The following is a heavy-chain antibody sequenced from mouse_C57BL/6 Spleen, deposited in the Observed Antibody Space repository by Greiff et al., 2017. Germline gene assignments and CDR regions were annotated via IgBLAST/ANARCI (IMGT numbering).Heavy chain of an antibody. V-gene: IGHV1-81*01. CDR3: ARGGEYYGSSYNFDY. D-gene: IGHD1-1*01. J-gene: IGHJ2*01. Sequence: VQRVESGAELARPGASVKLSCKASGYTFTSYGISWVKQRTGQGLEWIGEIYPRSGNTYYNEKFKGKATLTADKSSSTAYMALRSLTSEDSAVYFCARGGEYYGSSYNFDYWGQGTTLTVSS. CDR2: IYPRSGNT. CDR1: GYTFTSYG.